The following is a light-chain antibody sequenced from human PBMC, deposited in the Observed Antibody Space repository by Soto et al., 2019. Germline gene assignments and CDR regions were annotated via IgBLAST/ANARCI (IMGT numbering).Light chain of an antibody. CDR2: GAS. CDR3: QQYNNWPLT. Sequence: EIVMTQSPATLSVSPGEGATLSCRASQTVSSNLAWYQQVPGQAPRLLIYGASTRATGVPARFSGSGSGTEFTLTISRLQSEDFAVYYCQQYNNWPLTFGQGTKVEVK. CDR1: QTVSSN. V-gene: IGKV3-15*01. J-gene: IGKJ1*01.